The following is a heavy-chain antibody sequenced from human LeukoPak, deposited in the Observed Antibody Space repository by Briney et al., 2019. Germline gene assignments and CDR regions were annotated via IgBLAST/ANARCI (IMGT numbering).Heavy chain of an antibody. CDR2: IYTSGST. J-gene: IGHJ4*02. Sequence: PSETLSLTCTVSGGSISSYYWSWIRQPAGKGLEWIGRIYTSGSTNYNPSLQSRVTMSVDTSKNQFSLKLSSVTAADTAVYYCARDLVGATGFYYFDYWGQGTLVTVSS. D-gene: IGHD1-26*01. V-gene: IGHV4-4*07. CDR3: ARDLVGATGFYYFDY. CDR1: GGSISSYY.